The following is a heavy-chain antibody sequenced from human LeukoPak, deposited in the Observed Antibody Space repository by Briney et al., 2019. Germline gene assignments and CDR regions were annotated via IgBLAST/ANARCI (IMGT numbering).Heavy chain of an antibody. V-gene: IGHV3-74*01. CDR3: TKDRRGPAAGTWYFDS. D-gene: IGHD6-13*01. CDR2: IYGDGSFT. Sequence: GGSLRLSCAASGFTFSNFWMHWVRQAPGKGLVWVALIYGDGSFTRYADSVRGRFTISRDNSKNTVYLQLNSLRAGDTAIYYCTKDRRGPAAGTWYFDSWGQGTLVTVSS. CDR1: GFTFSNFW. J-gene: IGHJ4*02.